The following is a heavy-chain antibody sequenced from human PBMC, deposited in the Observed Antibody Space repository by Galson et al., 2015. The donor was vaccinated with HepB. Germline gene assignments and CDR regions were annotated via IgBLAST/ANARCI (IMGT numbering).Heavy chain of an antibody. V-gene: IGHV5-10-1*01. J-gene: IGHJ4*02. Sequence: QSGAEVKKPGESLRISCKGSGYSFTSYWISWVRQMPGKGLEWMGRIDPSDSYTNYSPSFQGHVTISADKSISTAYLQWSSLKASDTAMYYCARHLSGSSWYSRSTNFDYWGQGTLVTVSS. CDR3: ARHLSGSSWYSRSTNFDY. D-gene: IGHD6-13*01. CDR2: IDPSDSYT. CDR1: GYSFTSYW.